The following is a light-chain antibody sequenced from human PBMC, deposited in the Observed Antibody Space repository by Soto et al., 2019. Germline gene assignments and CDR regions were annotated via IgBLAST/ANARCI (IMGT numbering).Light chain of an antibody. V-gene: IGLV7-46*01. CDR3: LLSYGGARV. Sequence: QAVVTQEPSLTVSPGGTVTLTCGSSTGAVTSGHYPYWFQQKPGQAPRTLIYYTSNKHSWTPALFSGALLGGKAALTLSGAQPEDEAEYYCLLSYGGARVFGGETKLTVL. J-gene: IGLJ3*02. CDR2: YTS. CDR1: TGAVTSGHY.